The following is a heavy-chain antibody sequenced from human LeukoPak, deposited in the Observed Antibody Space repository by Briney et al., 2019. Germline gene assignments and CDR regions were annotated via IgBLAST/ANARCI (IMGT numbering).Heavy chain of an antibody. CDR2: IYYSGST. J-gene: IGHJ4*02. CDR3: ARLVSYYHDSSGYYYD. CDR1: GGSISSYY. D-gene: IGHD3-22*01. Sequence: SETLSLTCTVSGGSISSYYWSWIRQPPGKGLEWIGYIYYSGSTNYNPSLKSRVTISVDTSKNQFSLKLSSVTAADTAVYYCARLVSYYHDSSGYYYDWGQGTLVTVSS. V-gene: IGHV4-59*08.